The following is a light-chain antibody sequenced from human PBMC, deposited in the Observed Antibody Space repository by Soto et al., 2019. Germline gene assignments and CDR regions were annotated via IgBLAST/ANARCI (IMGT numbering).Light chain of an antibody. CDR3: QSYDTSLSAYV. Sequence: QSVLTQPASLSGSPGQSITISCTGTSSDIGAYDYVSWYQQLPGTAPKLLLYGNINRPSGVPDRFSGSKSGTSASLAITGLQAEDEADYYCQSYDTSLSAYVFGTGTKVTVL. J-gene: IGLJ1*01. V-gene: IGLV1-40*01. CDR2: GNI. CDR1: SSDIGAYDY.